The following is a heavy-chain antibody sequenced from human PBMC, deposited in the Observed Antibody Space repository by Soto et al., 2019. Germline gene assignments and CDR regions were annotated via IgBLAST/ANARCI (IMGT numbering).Heavy chain of an antibody. Sequence: SETLSLTCTVSGGSISSRGYYWGWIRQPPGKGLEWIGTIYYSGSTYYNPSLKSRVTISVDTSKNQFSLKLSSVTAADTAVYYCARARGGYFDYWGQGTLVTVSS. D-gene: IGHD3-10*01. J-gene: IGHJ4*02. V-gene: IGHV4-39*07. CDR2: IYYSGST. CDR1: GGSISSRGYY. CDR3: ARARGGYFDY.